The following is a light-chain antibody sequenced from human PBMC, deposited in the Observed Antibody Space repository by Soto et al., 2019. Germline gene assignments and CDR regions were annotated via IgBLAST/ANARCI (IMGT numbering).Light chain of an antibody. CDR1: QTISNW. V-gene: IGKV1-5*01. J-gene: IGKJ4*01. CDR3: KQYNTYPLT. CDR2: DAS. Sequence: DIQMTQSPSTLSASVGDRVTITCRASQTISNWLAWYQQKPGKAPKVLIFDASTLDGGVPSRFSGRRSGTDFTLTISSLQPSDFATYDCKQYNTYPLTSGGGTKEEIK.